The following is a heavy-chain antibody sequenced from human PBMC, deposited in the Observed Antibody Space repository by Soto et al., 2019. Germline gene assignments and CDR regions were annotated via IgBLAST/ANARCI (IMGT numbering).Heavy chain of an antibody. J-gene: IGHJ4*02. Sequence: QVRLVQSGAEVKKPGASVKVSCKASGYTFTDNFIHWVRQAPGQGLEWMGWINPTSGATKYLWKVQGRVTMTRDTSIRTANLELSILISDDTAVYFCAREFAVTTLLNSGSLHFDHGGQGSLVTVSS. CDR2: INPTSGAT. D-gene: IGHD1-26*01. CDR1: GYTFTDNF. V-gene: IGHV1-2*02. CDR3: AREFAVTTLLNSGSLHFDH.